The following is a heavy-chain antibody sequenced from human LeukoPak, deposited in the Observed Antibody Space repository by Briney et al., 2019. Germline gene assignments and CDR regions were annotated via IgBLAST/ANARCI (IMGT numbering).Heavy chain of an antibody. CDR2: IYHSGST. CDR3: AREPNNSGYYSDYYYHGMDV. CDR1: GGSISSSSYY. J-gene: IGHJ6*02. V-gene: IGHV4-39*07. D-gene: IGHD3-22*01. Sequence: PSETLSLTCTVSGGSISSSSYYWGWIRQPPGKGLEWIGSIYHSGSTYYNPSLKSRVTISIDTSKNQFSLKLYSVTAADTAVYYCAREPNNSGYYSDYYYHGMDVWGQGTTVTVSS.